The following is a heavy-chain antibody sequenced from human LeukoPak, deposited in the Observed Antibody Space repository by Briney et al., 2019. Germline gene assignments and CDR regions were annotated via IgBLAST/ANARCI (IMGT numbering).Heavy chain of an antibody. D-gene: IGHD6-13*01. J-gene: IGHJ4*02. CDR3: AKDSSSWSFGDY. V-gene: IGHV3-30*18. Sequence: GGSLRLSGAASGFTFSSYGMHWVRQAPGKGLEWVAVISYDGSNKYYADSVKGRFTISRDNSKNTLYLQMNSLRAEDTAVYYCAKDSSSWSFGDYWGQGTLVTVSS. CDR1: GFTFSSYG. CDR2: ISYDGSNK.